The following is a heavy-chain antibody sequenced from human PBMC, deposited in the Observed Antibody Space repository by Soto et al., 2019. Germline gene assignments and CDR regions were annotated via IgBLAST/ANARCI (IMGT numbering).Heavy chain of an antibody. CDR2: VSSSSTYT. Sequence: VVSLSISCAASGFTFIDYYMSWIRQAPGKGLEWVSYVSSSSTYTKYADSVTGRFTISRDNAKNSLYLQMDSLRAEDTAVYFCARHHGLRTPFDNWGQGTLVTVSS. D-gene: IGHD5-12*01. CDR3: ARHHGLRTPFDN. V-gene: IGHV3-11*06. J-gene: IGHJ4*02. CDR1: GFTFIDYY.